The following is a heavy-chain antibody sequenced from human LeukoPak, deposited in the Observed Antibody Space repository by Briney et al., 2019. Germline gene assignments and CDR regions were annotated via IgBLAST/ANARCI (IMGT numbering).Heavy chain of an antibody. CDR3: GSGGAVTGTHKIYYFDY. J-gene: IGHJ4*02. D-gene: IGHD6-19*01. Sequence: VASVKVSCKASGYTFTGYYLHWVRQAPGQGLEWMGWISPNNGGTHYPQKFQGRVTMTRDTSISTAYMELSRLRSDDTAVYYCGSGGAVTGTHKIYYFDYWGQGTLVTVSS. CDR1: GYTFTGYY. CDR2: ISPNNGGT. V-gene: IGHV1-2*02.